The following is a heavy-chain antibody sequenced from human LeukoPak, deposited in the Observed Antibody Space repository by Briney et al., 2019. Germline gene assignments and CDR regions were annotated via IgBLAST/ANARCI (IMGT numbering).Heavy chain of an antibody. CDR3: TTELDVRPNHY. CDR1: GFTFSSYS. Sequence: GGSLRLSCAASGFTFSSYSMNWVRQAPGKGLEWVGRIKRKSDGGTTDYAAPVKGRFTISRDDSKNTLYLQMNSLKSEDTAVYYCTTELDVRPNHYWGQGTLVTVSS. J-gene: IGHJ4*02. V-gene: IGHV3-15*01. D-gene: IGHD1-14*01. CDR2: IKRKSDGGTT.